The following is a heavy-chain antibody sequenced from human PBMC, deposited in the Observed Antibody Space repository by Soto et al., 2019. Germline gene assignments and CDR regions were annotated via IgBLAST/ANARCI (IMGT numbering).Heavy chain of an antibody. CDR3: ARDLQLWVFDY. J-gene: IGHJ4*02. CDR2: ISSSSSYI. Sequence: GGSLRLSCAASGFTFSSYSMNWVRQAPGKGLEWVSSISSSSSYIYYADSVKGRFTISRDNAKNSLYLQMNSLRAEDTAVYYCARDLQLWVFDYWGQGTLVTVSS. D-gene: IGHD5-18*01. CDR1: GFTFSSYS. V-gene: IGHV3-21*01.